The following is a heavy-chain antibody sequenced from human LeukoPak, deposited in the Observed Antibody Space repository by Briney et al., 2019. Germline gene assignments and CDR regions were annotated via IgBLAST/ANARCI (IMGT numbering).Heavy chain of an antibody. CDR1: GFTFSSYS. CDR2: ISSSSSYI. CDR3: ARDRSTYYYHTSGYLDY. Sequence: PGGSLGLSCAASGFTFSSYSMNWVRQAPGKGLEWVSSISSSSSYIYYADSVKGRFTISRDNAKNSLYLQMNSLRAEDTAVYYCARDRSTYYYHTSGYLDYWGQGTLVTVSS. J-gene: IGHJ4*02. D-gene: IGHD3-22*01. V-gene: IGHV3-21*01.